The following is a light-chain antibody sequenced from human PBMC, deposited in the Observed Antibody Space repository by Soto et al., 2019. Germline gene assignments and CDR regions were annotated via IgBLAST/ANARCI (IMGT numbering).Light chain of an antibody. Sequence: QSALTQPRSVSGSPGQSVTISCTGTSSDVGDYKYVSWYRQHPGKAPKLIIYDVSERPSGVPDRFSGSKSGNTASLTISGLHAEDEDDYYCCSYAGSYSYVFGTGTKLTVL. CDR3: CSYAGSYSYV. CDR1: SSDVGDYKY. V-gene: IGLV2-11*01. J-gene: IGLJ1*01. CDR2: DVS.